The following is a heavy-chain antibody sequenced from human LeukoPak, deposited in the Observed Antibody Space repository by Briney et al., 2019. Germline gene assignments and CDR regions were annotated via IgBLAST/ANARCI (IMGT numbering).Heavy chain of an antibody. CDR2: MYYSGRT. V-gene: IGHV4-30-4*01. D-gene: IGHD3-9*01. CDR3: ARGEILAGYYMDV. J-gene: IGHJ6*03. Sequence: PSQTLSLTCTVSDDSISSNDHYWSWIRQPPGKGLEWIGYMYYSGRTFFNSSLKSRLTISVDTSKNQFSLKLSSVTAADTAVYYCARGEILAGYYMDVWGKGTSVSVSS. CDR1: DDSISSNDHY.